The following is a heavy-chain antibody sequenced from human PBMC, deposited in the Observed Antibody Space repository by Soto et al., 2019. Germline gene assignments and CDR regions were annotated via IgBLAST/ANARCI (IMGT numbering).Heavy chain of an antibody. Sequence: SETLSLTCTVSGGSISSYYWSWIRQPPGKGLEWIGYIYYSGSTNYNPSLKSRVTISVDTSKNQFSLKLSSVTAADTAVYYCARVRPSSGWYPNWFDTWGQGTLVTVSS. CDR1: GGSISSYY. CDR3: ARVRPSSGWYPNWFDT. CDR2: IYYSGST. D-gene: IGHD6-19*01. V-gene: IGHV4-59*01. J-gene: IGHJ5*02.